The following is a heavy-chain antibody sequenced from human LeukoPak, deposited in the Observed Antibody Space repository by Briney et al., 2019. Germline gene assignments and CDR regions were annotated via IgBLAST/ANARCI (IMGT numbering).Heavy chain of an antibody. CDR3: ARLYGYKSVYYYMDV. CDR2: IYYSGST. Sequence: KPSETLSFTCTVSGGSISSSSYYWGWIRQPPGKGLEWIGSIYYSGSTYYNPSLKSRVTISVDTSKNQFSLKLSSVTAADTAVYYCARLYGYKSVYYYMDVWGKGTTVTVSS. J-gene: IGHJ6*03. D-gene: IGHD5-18*01. V-gene: IGHV4-39*01. CDR1: GGSISSSSYY.